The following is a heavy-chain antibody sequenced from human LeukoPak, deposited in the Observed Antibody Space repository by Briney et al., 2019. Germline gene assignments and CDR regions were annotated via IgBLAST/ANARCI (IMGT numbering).Heavy chain of an antibody. J-gene: IGHJ4*02. D-gene: IGHD6-13*01. Sequence: GESLRLSCAGSGVTFSTYAMSWVRQAPGKGLEWVSSISGSGGSTYYADSVKGRFTISRDNSKNTLFLQMNSLRAEDTAIYYCAKDFEYSGYSSSNFDYWGQGTLVTVSS. V-gene: IGHV3-23*01. CDR2: ISGSGGST. CDR1: GVTFSTYA. CDR3: AKDFEYSGYSSSNFDY.